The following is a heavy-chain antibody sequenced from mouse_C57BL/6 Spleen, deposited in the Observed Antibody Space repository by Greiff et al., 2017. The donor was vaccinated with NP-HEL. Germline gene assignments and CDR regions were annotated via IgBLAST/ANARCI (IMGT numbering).Heavy chain of an antibody. Sequence: QVQLKQPGAELVKPGASLKLSCKASGYTFTSYWMHWVKQRPGQGLEWIGMIHPNSGSTNYNEKFKSKATLTVDKSSSTAYMQLSSLTSEDSAVYYCARWAVVEAMDYWGQGTSVTVSS. CDR2: IHPNSGST. CDR3: ARWAVVEAMDY. J-gene: IGHJ4*01. V-gene: IGHV1-64*01. D-gene: IGHD1-1*01. CDR1: GYTFTSYW.